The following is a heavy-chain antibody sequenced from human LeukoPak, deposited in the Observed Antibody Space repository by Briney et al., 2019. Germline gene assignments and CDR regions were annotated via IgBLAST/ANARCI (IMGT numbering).Heavy chain of an antibody. CDR1: GGSIRSDGYY. CDR3: ARKSRGYDFPWFDP. J-gene: IGHJ5*02. V-gene: IGHV4-31*03. D-gene: IGHD5-12*01. CDR2: IYSSGST. Sequence: SETLSLICTVSGGSIRSDGYYWGWIRQHPEKGLEWIGHIYSSGSTYYNPSLKSRVTISVDPSKNQFSLNLTGVTAADTAVYYCARKSRGYDFPWFDPWGQGILGTVSS.